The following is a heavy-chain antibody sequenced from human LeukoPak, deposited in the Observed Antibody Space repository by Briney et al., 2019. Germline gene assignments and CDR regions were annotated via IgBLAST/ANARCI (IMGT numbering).Heavy chain of an antibody. J-gene: IGHJ4*02. CDR2: ISLRGLT. CDR1: GGSISGTNW. CDR3: SRESGPFSPFGF. V-gene: IGHV4-4*02. D-gene: IGHD1-26*01. Sequence: SGTLSLTCGVSGGSISGTNWWSWVRQPPGQGLEWVGEISLRGLTNYNPSLRSRLTMSLDESKNQVSLNLTSVTAADTAVYYCSRESGPFSPFGFWGQGTLVSVHS.